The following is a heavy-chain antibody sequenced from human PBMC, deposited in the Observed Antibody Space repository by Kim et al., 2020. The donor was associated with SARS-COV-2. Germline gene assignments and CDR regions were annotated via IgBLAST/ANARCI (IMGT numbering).Heavy chain of an antibody. V-gene: IGHV6-1*01. J-gene: IGHJ4*02. CDR3: ARGLVGRGYYFDY. D-gene: IGHD6-19*01. Sequence: YAVSVKSRITINPDTSKNQFSLQLNSVTPEDTAVYYCARGLVGRGYYFDYWGQGTLVTVSS.